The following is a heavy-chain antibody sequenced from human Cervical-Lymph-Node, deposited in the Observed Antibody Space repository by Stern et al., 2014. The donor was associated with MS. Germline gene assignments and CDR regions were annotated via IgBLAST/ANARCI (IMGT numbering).Heavy chain of an antibody. J-gene: IGHJ5*02. V-gene: IGHV4-31*03. CDR3: AREYCSSTSCYQWFDP. CDR2: IYYSGST. D-gene: IGHD2-2*01. CDR1: GGSISSGGYY. Sequence: QLQLQESGPGLVTPSQTLSLTCTVSGGSISSGGYYWSWIRQQPGKGLVWIGYIYYSGSTYYNPSLKSRVTISVDTSKNQFSLKLSSVTAADTAVYYCAREYCSSTSCYQWFDPWGQGTLVTVSS.